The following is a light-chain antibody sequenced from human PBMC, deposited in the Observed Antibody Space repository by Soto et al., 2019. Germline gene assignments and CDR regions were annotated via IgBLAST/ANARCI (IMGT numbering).Light chain of an antibody. J-gene: IGLJ2*01. Sequence: QSVLTQPASVSGSPGQSITISCTGTSSDFGSFNLVSWYQHLPGKAPKLLIYEGSQRPSGVSNRFSGSKSGNTASLTISGLQAEDEADYYCCSYAGSSTVIFGGGTKLTVL. V-gene: IGLV2-23*03. CDR2: EGS. CDR3: CSYAGSSTVI. CDR1: SSDFGSFNL.